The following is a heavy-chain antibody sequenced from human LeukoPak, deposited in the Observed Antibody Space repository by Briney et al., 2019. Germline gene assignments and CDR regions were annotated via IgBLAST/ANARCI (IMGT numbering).Heavy chain of an antibody. CDR2: IRSKAYGGTT. Sequence: GGSLRLSCTASGFTFGDYAMSWFRQAPGKGLGWVGFIRSKAYGGTTEYAASVKGRFTISRDDSKSIAYLQMNSLKTEDTAVYYCTSFGDYVWGSYRYFDYWGQGTLVTVSS. D-gene: IGHD3-16*02. CDR3: TSFGDYVWGSYRYFDY. J-gene: IGHJ4*02. V-gene: IGHV3-49*03. CDR1: GFTFGDYA.